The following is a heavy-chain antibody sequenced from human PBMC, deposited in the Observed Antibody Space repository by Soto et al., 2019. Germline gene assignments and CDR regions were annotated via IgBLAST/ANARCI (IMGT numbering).Heavy chain of an antibody. Sequence: QVQLVESGGGVVQPGRSPRLSCAASGFTFSSYAMHWVRQAPGKGLEWVAVMSYDGSKKYYADSVKGRFTISRDNSKNTLYLQMNSLRAEDTAVYYCARDPGSYFDYWGQGTLVTVSS. CDR1: GFTFSSYA. CDR3: ARDPGSYFDY. V-gene: IGHV3-30-3*01. CDR2: MSYDGSKK. D-gene: IGHD3-10*01. J-gene: IGHJ4*02.